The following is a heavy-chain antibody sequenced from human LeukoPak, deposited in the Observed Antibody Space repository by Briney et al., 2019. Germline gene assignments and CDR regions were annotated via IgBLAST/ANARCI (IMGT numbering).Heavy chain of an antibody. Sequence: SGPALVKPTQTLTLTCTFPGFSLSTSGMRVSWIRQPPGKALEWLARIDWDDDKFYNTSLKTRLTISKDTSKNQVVLTMTNMDPVDTATYYCAWTQYYYDSSGYYFFDYWGQGTLVTVSS. V-gene: IGHV2-70*04. J-gene: IGHJ4*02. D-gene: IGHD3-22*01. CDR3: AWTQYYYDSSGYYFFDY. CDR2: IDWDDDK. CDR1: GFSLSTSGMR.